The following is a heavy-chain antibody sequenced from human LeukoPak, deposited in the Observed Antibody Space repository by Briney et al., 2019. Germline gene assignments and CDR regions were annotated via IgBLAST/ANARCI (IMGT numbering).Heavy chain of an antibody. J-gene: IGHJ4*02. CDR3: ARDQTTVGLDF. D-gene: IGHD4-23*01. CDR1: GFTFSSHW. Sequence: PGGSLRLSCGASGFTFSSHWMSWVRQVPGKGLEWVANIKQDGSEKYYVDSVEGRFTISRDNAKNSLYLQMNSLRAEDTGVYFCARDQTTVGLDFWGQGTLVSVSS. CDR2: IKQDGSEK. V-gene: IGHV3-7*03.